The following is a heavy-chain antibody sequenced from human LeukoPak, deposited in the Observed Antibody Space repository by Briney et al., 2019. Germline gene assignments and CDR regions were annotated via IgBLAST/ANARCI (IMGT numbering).Heavy chain of an antibody. CDR1: GFTFSSYA. Sequence: PGRSPRLSCAASGFTFSSYAMHWVRQAPGKGLEWVAVISYDGSNKYYADSVKGRFTISRDNSKNTLYLQMNSLRAEDTAVYYCARASGSYYLDGMDVWGKGTTVTVSS. J-gene: IGHJ6*04. D-gene: IGHD3-10*01. V-gene: IGHV3-30*04. CDR2: ISYDGSNK. CDR3: ARASGSYYLDGMDV.